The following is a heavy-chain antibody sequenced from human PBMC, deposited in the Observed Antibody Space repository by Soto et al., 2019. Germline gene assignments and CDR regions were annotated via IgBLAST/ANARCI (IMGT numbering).Heavy chain of an antibody. CDR1: GGSISSGGYY. CDR2: IYYRGST. V-gene: IGHV4-31*03. CDR3: ARDTLTPYAFDI. J-gene: IGHJ3*02. Sequence: QVQLQESGPGLVKPSQTLSLTCTVSGGSISSGGYYWSWIRQHPGKGLEWIGYIYYRGSTYYNPSHKSRVIIAVDTSKNQYSLKLSSVTAADTAVYYCARDTLTPYAFDILGQGTMVTVSS.